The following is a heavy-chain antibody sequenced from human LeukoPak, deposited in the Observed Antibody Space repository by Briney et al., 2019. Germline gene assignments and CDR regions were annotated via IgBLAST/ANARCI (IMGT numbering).Heavy chain of an antibody. J-gene: IGHJ4*02. CDR1: GGSISSYY. CDR2: IYTSGST. V-gene: IGHV4-4*07. D-gene: IGHD3-3*01. CDR3: ARVLRITIFGVVSSYFDY. Sequence: PSETLSLTCTVSGGSISSYYWSWIRQPAGKGLVWIWRIYTSGSTNYNPSLKSRVTMSVDTSKNQFSLKLSSVTAADTAVYYCARVLRITIFGVVSSYFDYWGQGTLVTVSS.